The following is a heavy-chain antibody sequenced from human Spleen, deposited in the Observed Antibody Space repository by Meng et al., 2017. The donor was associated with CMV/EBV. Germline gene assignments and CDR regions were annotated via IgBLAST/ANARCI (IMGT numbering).Heavy chain of an antibody. CDR3: ARDPVGSGGFGGMDV. CDR1: GYTFTSYG. V-gene: IGHV1-18*01. Sequence: ASVKVSCKASGYTFTSYGISWVRQAPGQGLEWMGWISAYNGNTNYAQKLQGRVTMTTDTSTSTAYMELRSLRSGDTAVYYCARDPVGSGGFGGMDVWGQGTTVTVSS. D-gene: IGHD1-26*01. CDR2: ISAYNGNT. J-gene: IGHJ6*02.